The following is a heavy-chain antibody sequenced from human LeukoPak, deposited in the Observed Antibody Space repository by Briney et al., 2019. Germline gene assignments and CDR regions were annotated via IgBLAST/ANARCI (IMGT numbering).Heavy chain of an antibody. CDR1: GFSFTTYW. J-gene: IGHJ4*02. CDR2: IKPDGSVK. CDR3: ARIGYSSSSTDY. Sequence: PGGSLRLSCAASGFSFTTYWMSWVRQAPGKGLEWVANIKPDGSVKYYADSMKGRFTISRDNAKDSVYLQMSNLRVDDTAMYYCARIGYSSSSTDYWGLGTLVTVSS. V-gene: IGHV3-7*01. D-gene: IGHD4-11*01.